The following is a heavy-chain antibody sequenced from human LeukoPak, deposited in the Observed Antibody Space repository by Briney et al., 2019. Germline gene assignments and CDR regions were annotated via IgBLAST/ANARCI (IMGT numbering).Heavy chain of an antibody. CDR2: INPNSGGT. CDR3: ARDLIRSLEWDWFDP. Sequence: ASVKVSCKASGYTFTGYYMHWVRQAPGQGLEWMGWINPNSGGTNYAQKFQGRVTMTRDTSISTAYMELSRLRSDDTAVYYCARDLIRSLEWDWFDPWGQGTLVTVSS. CDR1: GYTFTGYY. J-gene: IGHJ5*02. D-gene: IGHD3-3*01. V-gene: IGHV1-2*02.